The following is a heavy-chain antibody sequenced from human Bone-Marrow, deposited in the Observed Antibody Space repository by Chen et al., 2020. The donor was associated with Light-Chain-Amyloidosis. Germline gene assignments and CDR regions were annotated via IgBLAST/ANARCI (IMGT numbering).Heavy chain of an antibody. CDR2: ISYDGSNK. CDR3: ASPLGWIQLWCLDY. Sequence: QVQLVESGGGVVQPGRSLRLSCAASGFTFSSYGLHWVRQAPGKGLEWVAVISYDGSNKYYADSVKGRFTISRDNSKNTLYLQMNSLRAEDTAVYYCASPLGWIQLWCLDYWGQGTLVTVSS. J-gene: IGHJ4*02. CDR1: GFTFSSYG. D-gene: IGHD5-18*01. V-gene: IGHV3-30*03.